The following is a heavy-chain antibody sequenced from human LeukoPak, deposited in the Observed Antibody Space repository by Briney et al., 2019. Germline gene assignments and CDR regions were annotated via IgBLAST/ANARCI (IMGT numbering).Heavy chain of an antibody. J-gene: IGHJ4*02. D-gene: IGHD3-22*01. CDR3: ARENRIYDSSGYTY. CDR2: IYHSGST. Sequence: SETLSLTCAVSGGSISSSNWWSWVRQPPGKGLEWIGEIYHSGSTNYNPSLKSRVTISVDKSKNQFSLKLSSVTAADTAVYYCARENRIYDSSGYTYWGQGTLVTVSS. CDR1: GGSISSSNW. V-gene: IGHV4-4*02.